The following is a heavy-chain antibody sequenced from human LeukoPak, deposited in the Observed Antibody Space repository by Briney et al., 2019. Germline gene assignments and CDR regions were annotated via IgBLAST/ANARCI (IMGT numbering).Heavy chain of an antibody. CDR2: IIPIFGTA. CDR3: ARGGRDGYNFDY. Sequence: SVKVSCKASGYTFTSYDINWVRQATGQGLEWMGGIIPIFGTANYAQKFQGRVTITADESTSTAYMELSSLRSEDTAVYYCARGGRDGYNFDYWGQGTLVTVSS. V-gene: IGHV1-69*13. CDR1: GYTFTSYD. D-gene: IGHD5-24*01. J-gene: IGHJ4*02.